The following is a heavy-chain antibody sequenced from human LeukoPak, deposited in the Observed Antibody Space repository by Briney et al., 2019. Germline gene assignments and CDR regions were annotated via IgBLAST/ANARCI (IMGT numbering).Heavy chain of an antibody. CDR3: AKGRGYSGYDFFDY. Sequence: GGSLRLSCAAFGFTFSTYSMNWVRQAPGKGLEWVSAISASGGSTFYADSVKGRFTISRDNSKNTLYLQMNSLRAEDTALYYCAKGRGYSGYDFFDYWGQGTLVTVSS. D-gene: IGHD5-12*01. CDR2: ISASGGST. J-gene: IGHJ4*02. CDR1: GFTFSTYS. V-gene: IGHV3-23*01.